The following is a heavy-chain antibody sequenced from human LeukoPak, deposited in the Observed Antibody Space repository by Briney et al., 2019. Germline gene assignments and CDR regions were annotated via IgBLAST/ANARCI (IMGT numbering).Heavy chain of an antibody. V-gene: IGHV4-30-4*01. CDR2: IYYCGST. J-gene: IGHJ6*02. CDR3: ARDRRLRFLEWEQYYYGMDV. Sequence: PSETLSLTCTVSGGSISSGDYYWSWIRQPPGKGLEWIGYIYYCGSTYYNPSLKSRVTISVDTSKNQFSLKLSSVTAADTAVYYCARDRRLRFLEWEQYYYGMDVWGQGTTVTVSS. CDR1: GGSISSGDYY. D-gene: IGHD3-3*01.